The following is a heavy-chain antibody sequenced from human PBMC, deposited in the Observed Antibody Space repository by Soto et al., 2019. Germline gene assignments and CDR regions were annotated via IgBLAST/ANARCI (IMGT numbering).Heavy chain of an antibody. V-gene: IGHV3-23*01. J-gene: IGHJ4*02. D-gene: IGHD3-10*01. Sequence: GGSLRLSCAAPGFTFNNYAMTWVRQAPGKGLEWVSAISGGGDTTPYADSVKGRFTVSRDGSKNTLYLQMSSLRAEDTALYYCAKGRGGSGSLTPRVDFWGQGTLVTVSS. CDR2: ISGGGDTT. CDR3: AKGRGGSGSLTPRVDF. CDR1: GFTFNNYA.